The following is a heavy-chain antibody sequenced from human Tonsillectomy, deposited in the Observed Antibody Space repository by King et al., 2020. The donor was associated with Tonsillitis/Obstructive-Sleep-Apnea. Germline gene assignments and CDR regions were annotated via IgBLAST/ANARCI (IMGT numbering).Heavy chain of an antibody. CDR1: GFTVSNDY. D-gene: IGHD2-15*01. CDR2: IYGGGST. CDR3: ASGYCSGGNCPHYYYMDV. J-gene: IGHJ6*03. V-gene: IGHV3-53*01. Sequence: VQLVESGGGLIQPGGSLRLSCVVSGFTVSNDYMSWVRQAPGKGLEWVSVIYGGGSTYYADSVKGRFTISRDESKNTVYLQMNSLRVEDAAVYYCASGYCSGGNCPHYYYMDVWGKGTTVTVS.